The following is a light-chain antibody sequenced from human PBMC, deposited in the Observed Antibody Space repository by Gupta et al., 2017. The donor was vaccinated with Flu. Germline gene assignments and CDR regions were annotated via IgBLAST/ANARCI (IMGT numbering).Light chain of an antibody. V-gene: IGKV3-11*01. CDR2: DVS. J-gene: IGKJ1*01. Sequence: ETVFTQSPATLSLSPGERATLSCRASQSVSSYLAWYQKKPGQAPRRLISDVSKRAPGIPARCSGSGSGTDFTLTIASREPDDFEVSYCQQRTTCHPAWTFGQGTKVEI. CDR3: QQRTTCHPAWT. CDR1: QSVSSY.